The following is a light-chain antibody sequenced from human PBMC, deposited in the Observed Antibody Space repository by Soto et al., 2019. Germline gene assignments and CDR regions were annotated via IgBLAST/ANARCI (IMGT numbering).Light chain of an antibody. J-gene: IGLJ1*01. CDR2: GVL. V-gene: IGLV2-11*01. CDR3: CSYAGGYTYL. Sequence: QSVLTQPRSVAGSRGQSVTISCTVTGNYFCVYNYVSLYQQHPGRPPKLLIYGVLRWPSGVPARFSGSKSGNKASLTISGLQAYDEADYFCCSYAGGYTYLFGTGTKV. CDR1: GNYFCVYNY.